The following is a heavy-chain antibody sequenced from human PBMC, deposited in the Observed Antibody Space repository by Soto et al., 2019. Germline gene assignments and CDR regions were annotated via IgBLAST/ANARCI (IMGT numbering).Heavy chain of an antibody. D-gene: IGHD5-18*01. CDR3: AKKGSYGSWFDP. V-gene: IGHV4-31*02. J-gene: IGHJ5*02. CDR2: IYYSGST. Sequence: SETLSLTCTVSGGSISSGGYYWSWIRQHPGKGLEWIGYIYYSGSTYYNPSLKSRVTISVDTSKNQFSLKLSSVTAADTAVYYCAKKGSYGSWFDPWGQGTLVTVSS. CDR1: GGSISSGGYY.